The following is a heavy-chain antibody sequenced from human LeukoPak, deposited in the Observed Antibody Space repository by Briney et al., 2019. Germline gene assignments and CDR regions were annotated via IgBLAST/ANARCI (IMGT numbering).Heavy chain of an antibody. CDR2: IYYSGST. V-gene: IGHV4-59*08. Sequence: SETLSLTCTVSGGSISSYYWSWIRQPPGKGLEWIGYIYYSGSTNYNPSLKSRVTISVDTSKNQFSLKLSSVTAADTAVYYCARQDRTSFDCWGQGTLVTVSS. CDR3: ARQDRTSFDC. J-gene: IGHJ4*02. CDR1: GGSISSYY.